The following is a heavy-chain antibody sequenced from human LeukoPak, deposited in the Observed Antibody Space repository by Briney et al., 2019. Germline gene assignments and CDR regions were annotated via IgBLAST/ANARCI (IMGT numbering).Heavy chain of an antibody. J-gene: IGHJ3*02. CDR1: GFMFSDYY. D-gene: IGHD3-3*01. Sequence: GGSLRLSCVGSGFMFSDYYMSWIRQAPGKGLEWVSYISNDSVDKYYVDSVRGRFTISRDNAKKAMYLQMSGLRVEDTAVYYCARRDWVSGAVRAFDIWGQGTMVTVSS. CDR3: ARRDWVSGAVRAFDI. CDR2: ISNDSVDK. V-gene: IGHV3-11*04.